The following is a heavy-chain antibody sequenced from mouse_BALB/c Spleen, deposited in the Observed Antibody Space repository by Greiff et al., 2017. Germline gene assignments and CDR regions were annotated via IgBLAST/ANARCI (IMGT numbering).Heavy chain of an antibody. D-gene: IGHD2-3*01. Sequence: VQLKESGPELVKPGASVKIPCKASGYTFTDYNMDWVKQSHGKSLEWIGDINPNNGGTIYNQKFKGKATLTVDKSSSTAYMELRSLTSEDTAVYYCARWLLQGYYFDYWGQGTTLTVSS. V-gene: IGHV1-18*01. CDR1: GYTFTDYN. CDR2: INPNNGGT. CDR3: ARWLLQGYYFDY. J-gene: IGHJ2*01.